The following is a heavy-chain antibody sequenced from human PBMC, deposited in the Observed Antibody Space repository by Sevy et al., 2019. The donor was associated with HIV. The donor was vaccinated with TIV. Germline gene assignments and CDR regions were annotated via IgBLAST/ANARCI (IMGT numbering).Heavy chain of an antibody. CDR1: GFTFSDYY. V-gene: IGHV3-11*01. CDR3: ARGQYYYGSGSYYIGY. J-gene: IGHJ4*02. Sequence: GGSLRLSCAASGFTFSDYYMSWVRQAPGKGLEWVSYISSSGSTIYYADSVKGRFTISRDNAKNSLYLQMNSLRAEDTAVYYCARGQYYYGSGSYYIGYWGQGTLVTVSS. D-gene: IGHD3-10*01. CDR2: ISSSGSTI.